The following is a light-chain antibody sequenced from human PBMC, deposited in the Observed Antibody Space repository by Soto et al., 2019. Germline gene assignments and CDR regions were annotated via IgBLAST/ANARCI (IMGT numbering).Light chain of an antibody. CDR3: QQFHSYPIT. CDR2: LAS. CDR1: QSISSW. Sequence: EIQITQSPSTMSASVGHKVTITCRASQSISSWLAWYQQKPGKAPKSLIYLASSLQSGVPSRFSGSGSGIDFTLTISSLQPEDFATYYCQQFHSYPITFGQGTRLEI. J-gene: IGKJ5*01. V-gene: IGKV1-5*01.